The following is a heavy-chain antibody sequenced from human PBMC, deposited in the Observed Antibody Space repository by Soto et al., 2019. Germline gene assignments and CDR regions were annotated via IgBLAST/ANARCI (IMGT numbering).Heavy chain of an antibody. V-gene: IGHV3-48*02. D-gene: IGHD2-15*01. CDR3: ARDSIERYCSGGSCYWANWFEP. Sequence: SLRLSWTSSLFTFSSYSMNLVRHSPFKLLEFFSYISSSSSSIYYADSVKGRFTISRDNAKNSPYLQMNSLRDEDTAVYYCARDSIERYCSGGSCYWANWFEPWGQGTLVTVSS. CDR2: ISSSSSSI. J-gene: IGHJ5*02. CDR1: LFTFSSYS.